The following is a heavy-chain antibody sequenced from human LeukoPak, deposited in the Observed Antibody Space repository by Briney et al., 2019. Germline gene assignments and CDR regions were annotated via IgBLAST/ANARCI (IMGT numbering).Heavy chain of an antibody. Sequence: ASVKVSCKASGYTFTSYDINWVRQATGQGLEWMGWMNPNGGNTGYAQKFQGRVTMTRNTSISTAYMELSSLRSEDTAVYYCARGGEYYYDSSGSPSSDYWGQGTLVTVSS. CDR1: GYTFTSYD. V-gene: IGHV1-8*01. J-gene: IGHJ4*02. D-gene: IGHD3-22*01. CDR3: ARGGEYYYDSSGSPSSDY. CDR2: MNPNGGNT.